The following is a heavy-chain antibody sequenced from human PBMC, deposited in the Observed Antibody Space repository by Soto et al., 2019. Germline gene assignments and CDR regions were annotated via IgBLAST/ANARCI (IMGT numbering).Heavy chain of an antibody. V-gene: IGHV3-53*01. CDR2: IYGGGTT. J-gene: IGHJ4*02. Sequence: ESGGGLIQPWGSLRLSGAASGFDVSSKYMTWVRQAPGKGLEWVSVIYGGGTTYYADSVKGRFTISRDTSKNTLYLQMNSLRAEDTAVYYCVQTTGWPGFDFWGQGTLVTVSS. CDR3: VQTTGWPGFDF. D-gene: IGHD6-19*01. CDR1: GFDVSSKY.